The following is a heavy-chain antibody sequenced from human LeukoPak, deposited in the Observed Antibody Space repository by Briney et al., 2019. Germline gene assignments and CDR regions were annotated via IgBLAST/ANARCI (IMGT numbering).Heavy chain of an antibody. CDR1: GGSFSGYY. D-gene: IGHD6-13*01. Sequence: SETLFLTCAVYGGSFSGYYWSWIRQPPGKGLEWIGEINHSGSTNYNPSLKSRVTISVDTSKNQFSLKLSSVTAADTAVYYCARGRAAPTLWFDPWGQGTLVTVSS. J-gene: IGHJ5*02. CDR2: INHSGST. CDR3: ARGRAAPTLWFDP. V-gene: IGHV4-34*01.